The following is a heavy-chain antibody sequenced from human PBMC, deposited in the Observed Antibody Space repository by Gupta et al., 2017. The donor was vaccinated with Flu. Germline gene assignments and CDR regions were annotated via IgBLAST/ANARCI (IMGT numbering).Heavy chain of an antibody. Sequence: VQLLESGGALVQPGGSLRLSCAASGLTFSDYAMNWVRQAPGKGLEWVSTVGAGGDRTYYADSVMGRFTISRDNSKNTVYLQMNSLRGDDTAVYYCAKDRSGNPAIDYWGQGTLVTVS. CDR2: VGAGGDRT. V-gene: IGHV3-23*01. CDR1: GLTFSDYA. D-gene: IGHD6-13*01. CDR3: AKDRSGNPAIDY. J-gene: IGHJ4*02.